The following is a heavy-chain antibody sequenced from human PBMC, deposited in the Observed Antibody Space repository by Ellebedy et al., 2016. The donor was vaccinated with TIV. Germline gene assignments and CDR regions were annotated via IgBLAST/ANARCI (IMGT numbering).Heavy chain of an antibody. Sequence: PGGSLRLSCAASGFTFSSYAMSWVRQAPGKGLEWVSAISGSGGSTYYADSVKGRFTISRDNSKNTLSLQMNNLRAEDTAIYYCAKGRSGTYIHHAFDYWGQGTLVTVSS. D-gene: IGHD1-14*01. V-gene: IGHV3-23*01. CDR1: GFTFSSYA. CDR3: AKGRSGTYIHHAFDY. J-gene: IGHJ4*02. CDR2: ISGSGGST.